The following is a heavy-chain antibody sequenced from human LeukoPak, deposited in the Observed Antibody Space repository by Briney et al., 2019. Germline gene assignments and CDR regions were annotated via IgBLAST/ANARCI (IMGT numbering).Heavy chain of an antibody. V-gene: IGHV3-21*01. J-gene: IGHJ4*02. CDR2: ISSSSSYI. CDR1: GFTFSSYS. CDR3: ARVLPLYSSSWYSCADY. Sequence: GGSLRLSCAASGFTFSSYSMNWVRQAPGKGLEWVSSISSSSSYIYYADSVKGRFTISRDNAKNSLYLQMNSLRAEDTAVYYCARVLPLYSSSWYSCADYWGQGTLVTVSS. D-gene: IGHD6-13*01.